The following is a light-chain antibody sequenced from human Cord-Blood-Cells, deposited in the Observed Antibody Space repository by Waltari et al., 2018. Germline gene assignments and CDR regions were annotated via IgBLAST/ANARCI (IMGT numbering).Light chain of an antibody. CDR2: EFS. CDR3: SSYAGSNNLV. Sequence: QSALTQPPSASAPPPQPVTISCPGPSSDVGGYHYVTWYHPPPGKAPTRMIYEFSKRPSGVPDRFSGSKSGNTASLTVSGLQAEDEADYYCSSYAGSNNLVFGTGTKVTVL. CDR1: SSDVGGYHY. J-gene: IGLJ1*01. V-gene: IGLV2-8*01.